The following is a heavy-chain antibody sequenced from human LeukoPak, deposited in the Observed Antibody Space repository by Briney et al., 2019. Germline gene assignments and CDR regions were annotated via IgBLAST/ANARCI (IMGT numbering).Heavy chain of an antibody. CDR2: IYYSANT. CDR3: ASSTVRGVIDY. D-gene: IGHD3-10*01. J-gene: IGHJ4*02. Sequence: SETLSLTCTVSGASIRNNYWSWIRQPPGKGLEWIGYIYYSANTNYKPSLESRVSISLDTSKNQFSLKLSSVTAADTAVYYCASSTVRGVIDYWGQGTLVTVSS. V-gene: IGHV4-59*01. CDR1: GASIRNNY.